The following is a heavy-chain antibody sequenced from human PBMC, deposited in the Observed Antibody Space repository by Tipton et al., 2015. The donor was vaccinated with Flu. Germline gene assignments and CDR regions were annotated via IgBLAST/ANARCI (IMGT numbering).Heavy chain of an antibody. CDR1: VYSISSGYY. Sequence: LRLSCTVSVYSISSGYYWGWIRQPPGKGLEWIGSIYHSGSTYYNPSLKSRVTISVDTSKNQFCLKLSSVTAADTAVYYCARDLGGQSSGWKGPFDYWGQGTLVTVSS. V-gene: IGHV4-38-2*02. J-gene: IGHJ4*02. CDR2: IYHSGST. D-gene: IGHD6-19*01. CDR3: ARDLGGQSSGWKGPFDY.